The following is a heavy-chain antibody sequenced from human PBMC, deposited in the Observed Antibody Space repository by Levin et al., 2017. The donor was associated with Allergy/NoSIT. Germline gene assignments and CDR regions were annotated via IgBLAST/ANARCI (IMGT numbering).Heavy chain of an antibody. CDR2: IYYSGST. CDR3: ARYGGWYDVDS. J-gene: IGHJ4*02. V-gene: IGHV4-31*03. CDR1: GGSIHSGGYY. Sequence: SQTLSLTCTVSGGSIHSGGYYWSWIRQHPGKGLEWIGYIYYSGSTYYNPSLKSRVTISIDASKKQFSLTLSSVTAADTAVYYCARYGGWYDVDSWGQGTLVTVSS. D-gene: IGHD6-19*01.